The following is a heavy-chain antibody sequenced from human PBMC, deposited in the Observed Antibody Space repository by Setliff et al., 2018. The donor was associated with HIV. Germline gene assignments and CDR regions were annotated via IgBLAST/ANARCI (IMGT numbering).Heavy chain of an antibody. CDR1: RFTYGSYW. CDR3: ARAYVSEWIQVWFDY. J-gene: IGHJ4*02. CDR2: IKGNGNGV. V-gene: IGHV3-7*03. Sequence: PGGSLRLSCAASRFTYGSYWMSWVRQTPGRGLEWVASIKGNGNGVYYLTSVKGRFTISRDNAKNSLYLQMNRLRVEDTAVYYCARAYVSEWIQVWFDYWGQGTLVTVSS. D-gene: IGHD3-16*01.